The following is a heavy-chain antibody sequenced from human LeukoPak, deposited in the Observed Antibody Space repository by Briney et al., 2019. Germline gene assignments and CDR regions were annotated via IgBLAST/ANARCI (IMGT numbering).Heavy chain of an antibody. J-gene: IGHJ4*02. CDR3: AKDQGPDIAAAFFDY. V-gene: IGHV3-30*02. Sequence: GGSLRLSCAASGFTFSSYGMHWVRQAPGRGLEWVAFIRYDGTNQYYADSVKGRFTISRDNSKNTLYLQMNSLRVEDMAVYYCAKDQGPDIAAAFFDYWGQGTLVTVSP. CDR2: IRYDGTNQ. D-gene: IGHD6-13*01. CDR1: GFTFSSYG.